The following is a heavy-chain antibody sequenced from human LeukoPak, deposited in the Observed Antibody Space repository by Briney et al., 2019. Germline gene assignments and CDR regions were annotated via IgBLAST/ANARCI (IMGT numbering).Heavy chain of an antibody. CDR3: AREVGQVVPAALDY. V-gene: IGHV3-7*01. Sequence: PGGSLRLSCAASGFTFSSYWMSWVRQAPGKGLEWVANIKQDGSEKYYVDSVKGRFTISRDNAKNSLYLQMNSLRAEDTTVYYCAREVGQVVPAALDYWGQGTLVTVSS. J-gene: IGHJ4*02. CDR2: IKQDGSEK. CDR1: GFTFSSYW. D-gene: IGHD2-2*01.